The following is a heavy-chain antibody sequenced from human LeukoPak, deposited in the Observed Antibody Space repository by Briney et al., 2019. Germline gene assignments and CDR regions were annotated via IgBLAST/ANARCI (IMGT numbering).Heavy chain of an antibody. Sequence: SETLSLTCTVSGGSISSSSYYWGWIRQPPGKGLEWIGSIYHSGNTYFNPSLKSRVTISVDTSKNQFSLKLSSVTAADTAVYYCARAGYGDSDFDYWGQGTLVTVSS. D-gene: IGHD4-17*01. CDR2: IYHSGNT. J-gene: IGHJ4*02. V-gene: IGHV4-39*07. CDR1: GGSISSSSYY. CDR3: ARAGYGDSDFDY.